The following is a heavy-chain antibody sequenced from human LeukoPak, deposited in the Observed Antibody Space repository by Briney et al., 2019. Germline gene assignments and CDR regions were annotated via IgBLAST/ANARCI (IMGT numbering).Heavy chain of an antibody. V-gene: IGHV3-30*03. CDR1: GFTFSSYG. Sequence: GGSLRLSCAASGFTFSSYGMHWVRQAPGKGLEWVAVISYDGSNKYYADSVKGRFTISRDNSKNTLYLQMNSLRAEDTAVYYCATPQQWLVLWNYFDYWGQGTMVTVSS. CDR2: ISYDGSNK. CDR3: ATPQQWLVLWNYFDY. D-gene: IGHD6-19*01. J-gene: IGHJ4*02.